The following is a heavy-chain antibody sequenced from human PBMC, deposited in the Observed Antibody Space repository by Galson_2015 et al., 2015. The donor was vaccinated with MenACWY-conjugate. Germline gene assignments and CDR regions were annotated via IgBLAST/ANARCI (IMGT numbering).Heavy chain of an antibody. CDR3: VRNYGSGSYNWFDP. J-gene: IGHJ5*02. Sequence: SETLSLTCAVYGGSFSGYYWNWIRQPPGQGLEWIGEINHSGSTNCNPSLKSRVTISVDTSKNQFSLKLNSVTAADTAVYYCVRNYGSGSYNWFDPWGQGTLVTVSS. V-gene: IGHV4-34*01. CDR1: GGSFSGYY. D-gene: IGHD3-10*01. CDR2: INHSGST.